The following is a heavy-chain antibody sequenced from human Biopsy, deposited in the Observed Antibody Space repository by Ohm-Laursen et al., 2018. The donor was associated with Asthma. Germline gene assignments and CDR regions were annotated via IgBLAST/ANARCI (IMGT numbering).Heavy chain of an antibody. J-gene: IGHJ6*02. Sequence: SETLSLTCPVSGGSISSGGYYWSWIRQHPGKGLEWIGYIYYSGSTYYNPSLKSRVTISVDTSKNQFSLKLSSVTAADTAVYYCARGYSGSDRIVYYYSGLEVWGQGTTVAVSS. D-gene: IGHD5-12*01. CDR2: IYYSGST. CDR1: GGSISSGGYY. V-gene: IGHV4-31*03. CDR3: ARGYSGSDRIVYYYSGLEV.